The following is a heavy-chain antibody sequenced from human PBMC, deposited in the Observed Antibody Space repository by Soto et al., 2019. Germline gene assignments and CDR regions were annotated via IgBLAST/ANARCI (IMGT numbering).Heavy chain of an antibody. J-gene: IGHJ4*02. V-gene: IGHV3-23*01. CDR1: GFTFISRA. CDR2: ISASGDNT. D-gene: IGHD3-3*01. Sequence: GGSMRLSCAASGFTFISRAMSWVRQAPGKGLDWVSIISASGDNTYYADSVKGRFTISRDNSKNTLYLQVNSLRAEDTAVYYCAKLTYSDLWSGSHDSWGQGTLVTVSS. CDR3: AKLTYSDLWSGSHDS.